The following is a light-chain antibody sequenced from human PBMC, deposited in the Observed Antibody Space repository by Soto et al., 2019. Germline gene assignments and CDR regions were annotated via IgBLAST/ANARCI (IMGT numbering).Light chain of an antibody. CDR1: LSVRRSY. V-gene: IGKV3-20*01. CDR2: GA. CDR3: QQYGSSPIT. J-gene: IGKJ5*01. Sequence: EIWLTQSPGTLSLSPGERATLSCRASLSVRRSYLAWYQQRPGQPPRLLMDGATRATGIPERLSGSGYGTDLTITISSLENEDFEVYYCQQYGSSPITFGHGTRLEI.